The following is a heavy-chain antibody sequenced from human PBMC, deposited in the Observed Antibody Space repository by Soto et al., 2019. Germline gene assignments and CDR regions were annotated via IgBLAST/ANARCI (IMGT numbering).Heavy chain of an antibody. J-gene: IGHJ5*02. D-gene: IGHD6-6*01. CDR1: GGSFSGYY. CDR2: INHSGST. Sequence: PSETLSLTCAVYGGSFSGYYWSWIRQPPGKGLEWIGEINHSGSTNYNPSLKSRVTISVDTSKNQFSLKLSSVTAADTAVYYCARDQTNSSPSPNWLDPCGQGTLVTVYS. V-gene: IGHV4-34*01. CDR3: ARDQTNSSPSPNWLDP.